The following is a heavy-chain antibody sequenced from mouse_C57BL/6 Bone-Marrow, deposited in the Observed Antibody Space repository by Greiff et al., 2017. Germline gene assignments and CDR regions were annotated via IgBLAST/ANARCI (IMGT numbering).Heavy chain of an antibody. V-gene: IGHV1-81*01. CDR1: GYTFTSYG. D-gene: IGHD1-1*01. CDR3: ARSLFITTVVARAMDY. CDR2: IYPRSGNT. J-gene: IGHJ4*01. Sequence: VQLQQSGAELARPGASVKLSCKASGYTFTSYGISWVKQRTGQGLEWIGEIYPRSGNTYYNEKFKGKATLTADKSSSTAYMELRSLTSEDSAVYFCARSLFITTVVARAMDYWGQGTSVTVSS.